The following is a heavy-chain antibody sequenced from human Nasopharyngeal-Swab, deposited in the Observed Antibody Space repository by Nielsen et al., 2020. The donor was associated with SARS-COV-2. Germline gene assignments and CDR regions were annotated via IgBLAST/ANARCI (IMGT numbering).Heavy chain of an antibody. D-gene: IGHD3-22*01. V-gene: IGHV3-15*01. Sequence: GESLKISCAASGFTFSNAWMSWVRQAPGKGLEWVGRIKSKTDGGTTDYAAPVNGRFTISRDDSKNTLYLQMNSLKTEDTAVYYCTTGGVGYYDSSGYYFGYWGQGTLVTVSS. CDR1: GFTFSNAW. CDR2: IKSKTDGGTT. J-gene: IGHJ4*02. CDR3: TTGGVGYYDSSGYYFGY.